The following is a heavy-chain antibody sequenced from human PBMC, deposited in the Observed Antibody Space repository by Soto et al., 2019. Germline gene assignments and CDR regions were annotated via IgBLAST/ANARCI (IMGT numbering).Heavy chain of an antibody. D-gene: IGHD3-9*01. CDR2: ISHDGRNT. CDR3: AVDGVPTSSFRYYYFRF. J-gene: IGHJ4*02. V-gene: IGHV3-30*04. Sequence: QAQLVESGGGVVQPGRSLRLSCAASELPFTDYSMHWVRQTADKGLEWVAFISHDGRNTFYSDSVKGRFTISRDDSRSMLFLQMIGVTVEDTAIYYCAVDGVPTSSFRYYYFRFWGRGTLVTVSS. CDR1: ELPFTDYS.